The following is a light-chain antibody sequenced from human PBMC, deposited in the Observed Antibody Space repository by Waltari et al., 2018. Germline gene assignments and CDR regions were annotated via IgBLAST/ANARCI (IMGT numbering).Light chain of an antibody. Sequence: EIVLTQSPGTLSLSPGESATISCRASQSVSSSYLAWYQQKPGQAPRLLIYGASSRATGIPDRFSGSGSGTDFTLTISRLEPEDFAVYYCQQYGSSSWTFGQGTKVEIK. CDR1: QSVSSSY. CDR2: GAS. J-gene: IGKJ1*01. V-gene: IGKV3-20*01. CDR3: QQYGSSSWT.